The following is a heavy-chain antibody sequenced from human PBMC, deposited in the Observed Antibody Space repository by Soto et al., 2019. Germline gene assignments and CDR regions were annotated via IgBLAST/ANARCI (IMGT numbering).Heavy chain of an antibody. Sequence: QVQLVESGGGVVQPGRSLRLSCAASGFTFSSYGMHWVRQAPGKGLEWVAVISYDGSNKYYADSVKGRFTISRDNSKKTLYLQMNSLSAKDTAVYYGANLGRCCCRPQTFRYYYYGMDVWGQGTTVTVSS. J-gene: IGHJ6*02. D-gene: IGHD3-16*01. CDR1: GFTFSSYG. CDR2: ISYDGSNK. V-gene: IGHV3-30*18. CDR3: ANLGRCCCRPQTFRYYYYGMDV.